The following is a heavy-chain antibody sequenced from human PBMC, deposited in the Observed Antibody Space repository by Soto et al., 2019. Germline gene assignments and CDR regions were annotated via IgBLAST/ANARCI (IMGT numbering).Heavy chain of an antibody. CDR1: GGTFSSYA. J-gene: IGHJ5*02. D-gene: IGHD6-19*01. CDR3: ATPPFKYSSGWYEETWFDP. Sequence: SVKVSCKASGGTFSSYAISWVRQAPGQGLEWMGGIIPIFGTANYAQKFQGRVTITADESTSTAYMELSSLRSEDTAVYYCATPPFKYSSGWYEETWFDPWGQGTLVTVSS. V-gene: IGHV1-69*13. CDR2: IIPIFGTA.